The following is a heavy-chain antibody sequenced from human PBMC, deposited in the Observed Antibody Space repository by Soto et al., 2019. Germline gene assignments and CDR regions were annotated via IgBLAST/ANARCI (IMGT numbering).Heavy chain of an antibody. D-gene: IGHD2-2*02. Sequence: GGSLRLSCAASGFTFSSYGMHWVRQAPGKGLEWVAVISYDESNKYYADSVKGRFTISRDNSKNTLYLQMNSLRAEDTAVYYCAKDPTYCSSTSCYKVSVYYYGMDVWGQGTTVTVSS. CDR3: AKDPTYCSSTSCYKVSVYYYGMDV. V-gene: IGHV3-30*18. CDR2: ISYDESNK. CDR1: GFTFSSYG. J-gene: IGHJ6*02.